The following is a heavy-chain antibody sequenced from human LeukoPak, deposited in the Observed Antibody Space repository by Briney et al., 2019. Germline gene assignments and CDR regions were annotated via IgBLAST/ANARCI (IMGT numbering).Heavy chain of an antibody. Sequence: GGSLRLSCAASGFTFSSYAMSWVRQAPGKGLEWVSAISGSDGRTYYADSVKGRFTISRDNSKNTLHLQMSSLRAEDTAVYYCAKTPALIRGHYFDSWGQGTLVNVSS. J-gene: IGHJ4*02. CDR3: AKTPALIRGHYFDS. D-gene: IGHD3-10*01. CDR1: GFTFSSYA. V-gene: IGHV3-23*01. CDR2: ISGSDGRT.